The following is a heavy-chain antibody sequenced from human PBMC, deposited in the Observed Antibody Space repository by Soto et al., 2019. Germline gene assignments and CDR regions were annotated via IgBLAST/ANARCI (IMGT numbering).Heavy chain of an antibody. CDR1: GFRFSNYA. CDR3: ARGETDCYFFMDV. Sequence: EVQLLESGGTLEQPGGSLRLSCTASGFRFSNYAMSWVRQAPGKGLEWVSGISGRGTSPYYADSVKGRFTISRDNSKNTLYLQMNSLRVEDTAGYYCARGETDCYFFMDVWGKGATVTVSS. CDR2: ISGRGTSP. J-gene: IGHJ6*03. D-gene: IGHD3-16*01. V-gene: IGHV3-23*01.